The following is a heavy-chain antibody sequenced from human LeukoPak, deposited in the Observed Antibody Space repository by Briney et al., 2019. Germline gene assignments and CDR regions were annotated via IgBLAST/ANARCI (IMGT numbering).Heavy chain of an antibody. V-gene: IGHV3-7*01. CDR2: IIEGGDVK. CDR3: ARGDRSAWFGELSDY. Sequence: GGSLRLSCAASGFTFSSYGMHWVRQAPGKGLAWVANIIEGGDVKYYVDSVKGRFTISRDNTKNSLYLQMNSLRAEDTAVYYCARGDRSAWFGELSDYWGQGTLVTVSS. D-gene: IGHD3-10*01. CDR1: GFTFSSYG. J-gene: IGHJ4*02.